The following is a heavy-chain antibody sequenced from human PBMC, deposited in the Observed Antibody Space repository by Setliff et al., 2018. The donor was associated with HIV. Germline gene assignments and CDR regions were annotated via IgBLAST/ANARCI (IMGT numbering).Heavy chain of an antibody. V-gene: IGHV4-61*02. Sequence: SETLSLTCTVSGGSISSGSYYWSWIRQPARKGLECIGRIYTSGSTNYNPSLKSRVTISVDASKNQFSLKLSSVTAADTAVYYCARGSGYPWYFDLWGRGTLVTVSS. D-gene: IGHD3-22*01. J-gene: IGHJ2*01. CDR3: ARGSGYPWYFDL. CDR1: GGSISSGSYY. CDR2: IYTSGST.